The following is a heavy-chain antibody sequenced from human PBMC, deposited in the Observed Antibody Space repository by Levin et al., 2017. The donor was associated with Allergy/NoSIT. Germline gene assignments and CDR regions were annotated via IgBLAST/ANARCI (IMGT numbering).Heavy chain of an antibody. CDR3: ARGPEYQLLGDFDY. Sequence: GGSLRLSCTASGFIFRNYSMNWVRQAPGKGLEWVSYISSSSSTIYYADSVKGRFTISRDNAKNSLSLQMNSLRDEDTAVYYCARGPEYQLLGDFDYWGQGTLVTVSS. D-gene: IGHD2-2*01. J-gene: IGHJ4*02. V-gene: IGHV3-48*02. CDR1: GFIFRNYS. CDR2: ISSSSSTI.